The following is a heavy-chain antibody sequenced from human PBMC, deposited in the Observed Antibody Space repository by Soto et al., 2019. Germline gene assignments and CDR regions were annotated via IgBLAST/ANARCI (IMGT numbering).Heavy chain of an antibody. CDR3: ARVIVAPHLNFDY. J-gene: IGHJ4*02. D-gene: IGHD5-12*01. CDR2: IYYSGST. Sequence: SETLSLTCTVSGGSISSGGYYWSWIRQHPGKGLEWIGYIYYSGSTYYNPSLKSRVTISVDTSKNQFSLKLSSVTAADTAVYYCARVIVAPHLNFDYWGQGTLVTVSS. V-gene: IGHV4-31*03. CDR1: GGSISSGGYY.